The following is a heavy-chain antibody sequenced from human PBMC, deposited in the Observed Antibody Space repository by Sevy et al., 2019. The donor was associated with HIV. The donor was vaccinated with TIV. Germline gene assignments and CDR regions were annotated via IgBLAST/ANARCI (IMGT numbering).Heavy chain of an antibody. CDR3: AGENAWGRGYS. V-gene: IGHV4-59*08. D-gene: IGHD1-26*01. CDR2: IYYNGQI. Sequence: SETLSLTCTVSGGSITSLYWNWIRQPPGKGLEWIANIYYNGQINYNPSLKSRVTLSLDTSKNHFSLGLSSVTAADTAMYYCAGENAWGRGYSWGQGTLVTVSS. CDR1: GGSITSLY. J-gene: IGHJ4*02.